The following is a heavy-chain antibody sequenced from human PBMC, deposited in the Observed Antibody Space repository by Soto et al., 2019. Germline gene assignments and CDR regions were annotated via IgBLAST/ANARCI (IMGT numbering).Heavy chain of an antibody. Sequence: SETLSLTGTVSGGSISSSSYYWGWIRQPPGKGLEWIGSIYYSGSTYYNPSLKSRVTISVDTSKNQFSLKLSSVTAADTAVYYCPSKGSSPNTYYYYRMDVWGQGTTVNVSS. D-gene: IGHD6-6*01. CDR2: IYYSGST. V-gene: IGHV4-39*01. J-gene: IGHJ6*02. CDR3: PSKGSSPNTYYYYRMDV. CDR1: GGSISSSSYY.